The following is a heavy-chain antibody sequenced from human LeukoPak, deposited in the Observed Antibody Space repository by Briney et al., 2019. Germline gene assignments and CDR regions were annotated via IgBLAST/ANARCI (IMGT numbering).Heavy chain of an antibody. D-gene: IGHD2-15*01. J-gene: IGHJ4*02. CDR2: IKSKTYGGTT. Sequence: GGSLRLSCAASGFTFSNAWMSWVRQAPGKGLEWVGRIKSKTYGGTTDYAAPVKGRFTISRDDSKNTLYLQMNSLKAEDTAVYYCTTDLIVVVVAATYSFDYWGQGTLVTVSS. CDR3: TTDLIVVVVAATYSFDY. CDR1: GFTFSNAW. V-gene: IGHV3-15*01.